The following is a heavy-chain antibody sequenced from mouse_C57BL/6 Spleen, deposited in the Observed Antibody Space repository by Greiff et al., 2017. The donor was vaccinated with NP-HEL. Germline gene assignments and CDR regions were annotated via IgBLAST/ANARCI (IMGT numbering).Heavy chain of an antibody. CDR2: IDPADSYT. CDR1: GYTFTSYW. CDR3: ARAMVTTGFAY. D-gene: IGHD2-2*01. V-gene: IGHV1-69*01. J-gene: IGHJ3*01. Sequence: VQLQQPGAELVMPGASVKLSCKASGYTFTSYWMHWVKQRPGQGLEWIGEIDPADSYTNYNKKFKGKSTLNVDKSSSTAYMQLISLTSEDSAVYYCARAMVTTGFAYWGQGTLVTVSA.